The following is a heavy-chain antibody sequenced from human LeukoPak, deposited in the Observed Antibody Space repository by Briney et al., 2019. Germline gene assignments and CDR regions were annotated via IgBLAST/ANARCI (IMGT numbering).Heavy chain of an antibody. CDR3: ARVKEGSSWYLAFDY. Sequence: GGSLRLSCAAAGLTFSSYWRSWVRQAPGKGLEGVANIKQDGSEKYYVDSAKGLFTISRDNAKNSLYLQMNSLKAEDTAVYYCARVKEGSSWYLAFDYWGQGTLVTVSS. CDR1: GLTFSSYW. J-gene: IGHJ4*02. V-gene: IGHV3-7*03. CDR2: IKQDGSEK. D-gene: IGHD6-13*01.